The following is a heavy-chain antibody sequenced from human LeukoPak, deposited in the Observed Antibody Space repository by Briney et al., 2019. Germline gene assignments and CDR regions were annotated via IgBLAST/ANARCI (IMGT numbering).Heavy chain of an antibody. CDR1: GFTFSNAW. V-gene: IGHV3-15*01. CDR2: IKSKTDGGTT. CDR3: TTGDSFSLWFGIDY. Sequence: GGSLRLSCAASGFTFSNAWMSWVRQAPGKGLEWVGRIKSKTDGGTTDYAAPVKGRFTISRDDSKNTLYLQMNSLKTEDTAVYYCTTGDSFSLWFGIDYWGQGTLVTVSS. J-gene: IGHJ4*02. D-gene: IGHD3-10*01.